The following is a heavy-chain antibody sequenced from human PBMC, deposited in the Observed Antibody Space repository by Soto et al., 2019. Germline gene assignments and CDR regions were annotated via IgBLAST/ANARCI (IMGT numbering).Heavy chain of an antibody. CDR1: GYSFTSYW. D-gene: IGHD3-22*01. J-gene: IGHJ3*02. V-gene: IGHV5-51*01. CDR2: IYPGYSDT. CDR3: ASRLYYYDSSGYPDSDAFDI. Sequence: GESLKISCKGSGYSFTSYWIGWVRQMPGKGLEWMGIIYPGYSDTRYSTSFQGQVTISADKSISTAYLQWSSPKASDTAMYYCASRLYYYDSSGYPDSDAFDIWGQGTMVTVSS.